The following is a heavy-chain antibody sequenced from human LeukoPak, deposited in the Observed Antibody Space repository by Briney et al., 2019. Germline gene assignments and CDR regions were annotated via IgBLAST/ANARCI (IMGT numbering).Heavy chain of an antibody. V-gene: IGHV3-21*01. J-gene: IGHJ4*02. CDR3: ARAPESD. CDR2: ITSSSTYI. Sequence: GGSLRLSCAASGFSFTSYSMNWVRQAPGKGLEWVSSITSSSTYIYYADSVKGRSTISRDNAKNSLYLQMDSLRADDTGVYYCARAPESDWGQGTLVTVSS. CDR1: GFSFTSYS.